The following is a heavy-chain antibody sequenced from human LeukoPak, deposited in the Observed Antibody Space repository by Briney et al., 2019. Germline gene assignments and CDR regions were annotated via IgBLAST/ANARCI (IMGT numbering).Heavy chain of an antibody. CDR2: IRYDGSNK. J-gene: IGHJ4*02. Sequence: GGSLRLSCAASGFTFSSYSMNWVRQAPGKGLEWVAFIRYDGSNKYYADSVKGRFTISRDNSKNTLYLQMNSLRAEDTAVYYCANLDSSGYSVFDYWGQGTLVTVSS. V-gene: IGHV3-30*02. CDR3: ANLDSSGYSVFDY. D-gene: IGHD3-22*01. CDR1: GFTFSSYS.